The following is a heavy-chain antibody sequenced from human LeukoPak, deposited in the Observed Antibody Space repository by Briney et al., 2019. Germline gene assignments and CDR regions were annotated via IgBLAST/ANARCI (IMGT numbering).Heavy chain of an antibody. D-gene: IGHD3-3*01. CDR3: ARAGPGPLRFLEWLLFDY. V-gene: IGHV4-39*01. J-gene: IGHJ4*02. CDR1: GGSISSSSYY. CDR2: IYYSGST. Sequence: SETLSLTCTVSGGSISSSSYYWGWIRQPPGKGLEWIGSIYYSGSTYYNPSLKSRVTISVDTSKNQFSLKLSSVTAADTAVYYCARAGPGPLRFLEWLLFDYWGQGTLVSVSS.